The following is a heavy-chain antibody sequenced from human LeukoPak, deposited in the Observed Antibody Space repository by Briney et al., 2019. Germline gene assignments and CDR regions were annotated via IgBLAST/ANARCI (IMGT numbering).Heavy chain of an antibody. CDR2: ISSSGSTI. J-gene: IGHJ6*02. D-gene: IGHD6-13*01. CDR3: ARVPGSSWPDYYYYYGMDV. Sequence: GGSLRLSCAASGFTFSDYYMSWIRQAPGKGLEWVSYISSSGSTIYYADSVKGRFTISRDNAKNSLYLQMNSLRAEDTAVYYCARVPGSSWPDYYYYYGMDVWGQGTTVTVSS. V-gene: IGHV3-11*01. CDR1: GFTFSDYY.